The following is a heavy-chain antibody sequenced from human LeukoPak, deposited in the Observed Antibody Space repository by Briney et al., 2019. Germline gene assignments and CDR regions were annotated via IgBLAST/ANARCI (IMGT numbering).Heavy chain of an antibody. J-gene: IGHJ4*02. V-gene: IGHV3-23*01. D-gene: IGHD3-9*01. CDR1: GFTFSSYA. CDR3: AKHWYYDILTGYSPLFDY. Sequence: PGGSLRLSCAASGFTFSSYAMSWVRQAPGKGLEWVSTISGSGGSTYYADSVKGRFTISRDNSKNTLFLQMNSLRAEDTAVYSCAKHWYYDILTGYSPLFDYWGQGTLVTVPS. CDR2: ISGSGGST.